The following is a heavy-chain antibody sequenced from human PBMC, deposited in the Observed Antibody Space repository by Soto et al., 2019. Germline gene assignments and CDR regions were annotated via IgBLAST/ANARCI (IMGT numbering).Heavy chain of an antibody. CDR1: GGSISSGDYY. CDR3: ARWWHGSRQGFDP. D-gene: IGHD2-15*01. V-gene: IGHV4-31*01. J-gene: IGHJ5*02. Sequence: QVQLQESGPGLVKPSQTLSLTCTVSGGSISSGDYYWSWIRQHPGKGLEWIGYIYYSGSTYYNPSLTSPVTISVYTSRNQLSLKLSSVTAAYTAVYYCARWWHGSRQGFDPWGQGTLVTVSS. CDR2: IYYSGST.